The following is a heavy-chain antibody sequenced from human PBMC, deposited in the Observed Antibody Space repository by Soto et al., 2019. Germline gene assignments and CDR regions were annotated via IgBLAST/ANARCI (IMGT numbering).Heavy chain of an antibody. J-gene: IGHJ4*02. CDR2: ISGSGGST. CDR3: ASRSSGWYFDF. V-gene: IGHV3-23*01. CDR1: GFTFSSYA. D-gene: IGHD6-19*01. Sequence: EVQLLESGGGLVQPGGSLRLSCAASGFTFSSYAMNWVRQAPGKGLEWVSVISGSGGSTYYADSVKGRFTISRDNFKNSLYLQMTSLRAEDTAVYYCASRSSGWYFDFWGQGTLVTVSS.